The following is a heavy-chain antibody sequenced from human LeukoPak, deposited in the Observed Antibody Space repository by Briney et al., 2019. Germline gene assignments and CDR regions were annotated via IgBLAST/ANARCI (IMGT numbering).Heavy chain of an antibody. J-gene: IGHJ6*03. V-gene: IGHV3-64*01. CDR1: GFTFSSYA. Sequence: GGSLRLSCAASGFTFSSYAMHWVRQAPGKGLEYVSAISSNGGSTYYANSVKGRFTISRDNSKNTLYLQMGSLRAEDMAVYYCARAALDPVRYFDWFPRYYYMDVWGKGTTVTVSS. CDR2: ISSNGGST. D-gene: IGHD3-9*01. CDR3: ARAALDPVRYFDWFPRYYYMDV.